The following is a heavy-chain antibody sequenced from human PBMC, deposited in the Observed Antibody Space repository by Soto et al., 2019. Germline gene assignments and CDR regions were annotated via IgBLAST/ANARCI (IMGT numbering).Heavy chain of an antibody. V-gene: IGHV4-34*01. Sequence: SETLSLTCSIYGGSFSGYYWSWIRQPPGKGLEWIGEINHSGSTNYNPSLKSRVTISVDTSKNQFSLKLSSVTAADTAVYYCARALPAYDFWSGYYPGWFDPWGQGTLVTVSS. CDR3: ARALPAYDFWSGYYPGWFDP. CDR2: INHSGST. CDR1: GGSFSGYY. D-gene: IGHD3-3*01. J-gene: IGHJ5*02.